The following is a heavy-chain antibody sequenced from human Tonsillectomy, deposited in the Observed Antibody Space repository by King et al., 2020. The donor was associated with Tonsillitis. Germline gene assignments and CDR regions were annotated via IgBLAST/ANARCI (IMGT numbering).Heavy chain of an antibody. CDR1: GFTFSNAW. CDR2: IKSKTDGGTT. J-gene: IGHJ4*02. Sequence: VQLVESGGGLVKPGGSLRLSCAASGFTFSNAWMSWVRQAPGKGLEWVGRIKSKTDGGTTDYAAPVKGRFTISRDDSKNTLYLQMNSLKTEDTAVYYCTTLYDSSGYYDYWGQGTLVTVSS. D-gene: IGHD3-22*01. CDR3: TTLYDSSGYYDY. V-gene: IGHV3-15*01.